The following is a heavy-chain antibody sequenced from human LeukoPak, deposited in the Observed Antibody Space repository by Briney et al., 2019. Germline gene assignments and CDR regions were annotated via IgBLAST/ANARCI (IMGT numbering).Heavy chain of an antibody. Sequence: ASVKVSCKASGYTFSSSYMHWVRQAPGQGLEWMGIINPSGGTTIYAQRFQGRVTMTRDMSTSTVYMELSSLKSDDTAVYYCARAAYIGANSWPGYWGQGTLVTVSS. CDR3: ARAAYIGANSWPGY. J-gene: IGHJ4*02. D-gene: IGHD1-26*01. CDR1: GYTFSSSY. CDR2: INPSGGTT. V-gene: IGHV1-46*01.